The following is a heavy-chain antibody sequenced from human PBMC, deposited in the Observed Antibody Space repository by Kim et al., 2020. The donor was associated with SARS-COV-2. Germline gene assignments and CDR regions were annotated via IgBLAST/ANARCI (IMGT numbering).Heavy chain of an antibody. V-gene: IGHV4-39*07. Sequence: SETLSLTCTVSGGSISSSSYYWGWIRQPPGKGLEWIGSIYYSGSTYYNPSLKSRVTISVDTSKNQFSLKLSSVTAADTAVYYCARVPGIQLLLDYYYYGVDVWGQGTTVTVSS. CDR3: ARVPGIQLLLDYYYYGVDV. CDR2: IYYSGST. D-gene: IGHD5-18*01. J-gene: IGHJ6*02. CDR1: GGSISSSSYY.